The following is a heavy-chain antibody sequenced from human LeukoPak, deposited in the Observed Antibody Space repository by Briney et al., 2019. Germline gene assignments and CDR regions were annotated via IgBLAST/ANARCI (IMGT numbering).Heavy chain of an antibody. J-gene: IGHJ4*02. CDR1: GGSISFYY. D-gene: IGHD3-10*01. CDR2: VSYTGST. CDR3: ASFYGSGSWGIDY. V-gene: IGHV4-59*01. Sequence: SETLSLTCTVSGGSISFYYWSWIRQPPGKGLEWIGYVSYTGSTNYNPSLKSRVTISVDTSKSQFSLKLSSVTAADTAVYYCASFYGSGSWGIDYWGQGTLVTVSS.